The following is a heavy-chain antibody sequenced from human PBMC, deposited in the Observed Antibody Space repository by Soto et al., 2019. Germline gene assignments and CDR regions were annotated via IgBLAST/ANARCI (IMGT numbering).Heavy chain of an antibody. Sequence: ASVKVSCKASGYTFTGYYMHWMRQAPGQGLEWMGWINPNSGGTNYAQKFQGRVTMTRDTSTSTAYMELRSLRSDDPSVYYCARVSSIAARPGGYWGQGTLVTV. CDR1: GYTFTGYY. D-gene: IGHD6-6*01. J-gene: IGHJ4*02. CDR3: ARVSSIAARPGGY. V-gene: IGHV1-2*02. CDR2: INPNSGGT.